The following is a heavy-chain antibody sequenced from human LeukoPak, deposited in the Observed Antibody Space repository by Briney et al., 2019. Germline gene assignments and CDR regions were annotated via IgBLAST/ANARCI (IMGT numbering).Heavy chain of an antibody. CDR1: GFTFISYW. D-gene: IGHD2-2*01. CDR3: ARLTSMWHTDY. Sequence: GGSLRLSCAASGFTFISYWMTWVRQAPGKGPEWVATIKEDGSVQYYVDSVKGRFTISRDNARHSLYLQLNSMRADDTAVYYCARLTSMWHTDYWGQGTLVIVSS. J-gene: IGHJ4*02. V-gene: IGHV3-7*01. CDR2: IKEDGSVQ.